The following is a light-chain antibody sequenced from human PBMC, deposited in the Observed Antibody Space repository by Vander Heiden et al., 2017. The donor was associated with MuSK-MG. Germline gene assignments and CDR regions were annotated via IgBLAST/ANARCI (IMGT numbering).Light chain of an antibody. CDR3: KQLKSYPRT. Sequence: DIQLTQSPSFLSASIGDRVSITCRASQAIDSSLAWYQQKPGKAPRLLIFAASTLHSGVPARFGGSGSGTEFTLKITSLQPEDVAVYYCKQLKSYPRTFGQGTKV. CDR1: QAIDSS. V-gene: IGKV1-9*01. CDR2: AAS. J-gene: IGKJ1*01.